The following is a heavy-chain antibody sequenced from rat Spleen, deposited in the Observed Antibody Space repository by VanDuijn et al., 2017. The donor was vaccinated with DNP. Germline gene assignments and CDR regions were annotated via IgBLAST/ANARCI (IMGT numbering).Heavy chain of an antibody. CDR1: GLTFSDHN. J-gene: IGHJ2*01. D-gene: IGHD1-10*01. Sequence: EVQLVESGGGLVQPGRSLKLSCAVSGLTFSDHNMAWVRQAPKKGLEWVATISYDGYSTYYRDSVKGRFTISRDNAKSTLYLQMDSLRSEDTATYYCSRKGIYNNYFDYWGQGVMVTVSS. CDR2: ISYDGYST. CDR3: SRKGIYNNYFDY. V-gene: IGHV5-7*01.